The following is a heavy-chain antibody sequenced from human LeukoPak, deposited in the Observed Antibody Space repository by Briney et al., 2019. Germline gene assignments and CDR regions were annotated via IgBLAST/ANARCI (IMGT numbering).Heavy chain of an antibody. V-gene: IGHV3-23*01. CDR3: AKRGDHCSGGGCYLDY. CDR1: RFSFSTYA. Sequence: GGSLRLSCAASRFSFSTYAMNWVRQAPGRGLEWVSTISSSGDNTFHADSVRGRFTISRDNSKSTLYLQMNNLRAEDTAVYFCAKRGDHCSGGGCYLDYWGQGTLVTVSS. D-gene: IGHD6-19*01. J-gene: IGHJ4*02. CDR2: ISSSGDNT.